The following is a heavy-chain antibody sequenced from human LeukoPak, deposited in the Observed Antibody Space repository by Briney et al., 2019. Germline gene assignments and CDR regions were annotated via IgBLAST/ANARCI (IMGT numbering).Heavy chain of an antibody. J-gene: IGHJ5*02. CDR1: GFTFSDYY. CDR3: ARSDWFDP. CDR2: ISSSSSYT. V-gene: IGHV3-11*06. Sequence: KPGRSLRLSCAASGFTFSDYYMSWIRQAPGKGLEWVSYISSSSSYTNYADSVKGRFTISRDNAKNTLYLQMNSLTAEDTAVYYCARSDWFDPWGQGTLVTVSS.